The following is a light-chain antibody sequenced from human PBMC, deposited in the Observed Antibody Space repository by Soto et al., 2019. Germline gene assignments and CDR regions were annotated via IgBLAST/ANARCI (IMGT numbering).Light chain of an antibody. V-gene: IGLV2-14*03. CDR3: TSWTTSTTMI. CDR1: SSDIGAYNY. J-gene: IGLJ2*01. Sequence: QSALTQPASVSGSPGQSITISCTGTSSDIGAYNYVSWYQHHPGKAPKLMIYDVNIRPSGVSNRFSGSKSGNTASLTISGLQAEDEADYYCTSWTTSTTMIFGGGTQLTVL. CDR2: DVN.